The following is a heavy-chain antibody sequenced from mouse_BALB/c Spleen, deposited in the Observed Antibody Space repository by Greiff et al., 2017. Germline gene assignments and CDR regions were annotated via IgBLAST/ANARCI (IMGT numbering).Heavy chain of an antibody. Sequence: VQGVESGPGLVAPSQSLSITCTVSGFSLTSYGVHWVRQPPGKGLEWLGVIWAGGSTNYNSALMSRLSISKDNSKSQVFLKMNSLQTDDTAMYYCARGPYGYDRRYYAMDYWGQGTSVTVSS. CDR3: ARGPYGYDRRYYAMDY. CDR2: IWAGGST. V-gene: IGHV2-9*02. CDR1: GFSLTSYG. J-gene: IGHJ4*01. D-gene: IGHD2-2*01.